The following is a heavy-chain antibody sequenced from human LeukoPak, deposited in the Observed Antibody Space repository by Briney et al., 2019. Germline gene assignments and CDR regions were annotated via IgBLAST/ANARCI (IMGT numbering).Heavy chain of an antibody. D-gene: IGHD5-12*01. V-gene: IGHV4-34*01. CDR1: GGSFSNYY. J-gene: IGHJ4*02. CDR2: ITQSGRT. Sequence: PSETLSLTCAVSGGSFSNYYWSWVRQPPGKGLEWIGEITQSGRTNYNPSLKSRVTISIDTSKNQFSLQLTSVAAADTAVYYCAPIFGGYSDFDSWGQGTLVTVSS. CDR3: APIFGGYSDFDS.